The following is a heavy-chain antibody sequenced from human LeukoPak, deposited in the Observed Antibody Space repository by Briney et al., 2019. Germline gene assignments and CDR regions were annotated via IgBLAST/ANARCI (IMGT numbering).Heavy chain of an antibody. D-gene: IGHD3/OR15-3a*01. Sequence: ASVKVSCKASGYTFTGYYMHWVRQAPGQGLEWMGRINPNSGGTNYAQKFQGRVTMTRDTSISTAYMELSRLRSDDTAVYYCARGGDDFWTGLKPFDYWGQGTLVTVSS. V-gene: IGHV1-2*06. CDR1: GYTFTGYY. CDR2: INPNSGGT. J-gene: IGHJ4*02. CDR3: ARGGDDFWTGLKPFDY.